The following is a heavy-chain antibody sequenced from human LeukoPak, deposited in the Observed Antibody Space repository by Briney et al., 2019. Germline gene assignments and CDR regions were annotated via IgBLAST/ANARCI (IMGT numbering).Heavy chain of an antibody. CDR3: ARSGGKEVAGTDIDY. CDR1: GGTFSSYA. V-gene: IGHV1-69*05. J-gene: IGHJ4*02. Sequence: ASVKVSCNASGGTFSSYAISWVRQAPGQGLEWMGGIIPIFGTANYAQKFQGRVTITTDESTSTAYMELSSLRSEDTAVYYCARSGGKEVAGTDIDYWGQGTLVTVSS. CDR2: IIPIFGTA. D-gene: IGHD6-19*01.